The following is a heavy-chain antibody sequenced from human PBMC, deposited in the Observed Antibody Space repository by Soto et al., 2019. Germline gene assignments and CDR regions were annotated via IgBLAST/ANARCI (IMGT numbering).Heavy chain of an antibody. D-gene: IGHD4-4*01. J-gene: IGHJ5*02. CDR2: IFDSGST. Sequence: SETLSLTCTVSGGSISGGVHSWSWIRQPPGKGLEWIGHIFDSGSTNYNPSLKSRVTISVDTSKNQFSLKLSSVTAADTAVYYCARDVLYTHRENWFDPWGQGTLVTVSS. V-gene: IGHV4-61*08. CDR3: ARDVLYTHRENWFDP. CDR1: GGSISGGVHS.